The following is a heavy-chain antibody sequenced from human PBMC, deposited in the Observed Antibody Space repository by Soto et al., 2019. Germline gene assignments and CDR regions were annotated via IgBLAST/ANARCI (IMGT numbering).Heavy chain of an antibody. CDR1: GGSISSGGYS. CDR3: ARGVLH. Sequence: QVQLQESGPGLVKPSQTLSLTCTVSGGSISSGGYSWSWIRQHPGTGLEWIGYISYSGSTYYNPSLKSRATIAVDTSKTQFSLILNSVTAADTAVYYCARGVLHWGQGTLVTVSS. CDR2: ISYSGST. V-gene: IGHV4-31*03. J-gene: IGHJ4*01.